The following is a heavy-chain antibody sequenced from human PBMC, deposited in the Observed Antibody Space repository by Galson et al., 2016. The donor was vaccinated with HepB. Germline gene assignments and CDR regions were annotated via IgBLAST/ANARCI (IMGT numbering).Heavy chain of an antibody. J-gene: IGHJ4*02. Sequence: SLRLSCAGSGFDFDDYAMHWVRQPPGKGLEWVSGLSWNGGDRGYAASVRGRFTVSRDNAKNTLYLQMNSLRAEDTAVYYCARDRNLIFYDYWGQGALVTVSS. V-gene: IGHV3-9*01. CDR2: LSWNGGDR. CDR1: GFDFDDYA. D-gene: IGHD3/OR15-3a*01. CDR3: ARDRNLIFYDY.